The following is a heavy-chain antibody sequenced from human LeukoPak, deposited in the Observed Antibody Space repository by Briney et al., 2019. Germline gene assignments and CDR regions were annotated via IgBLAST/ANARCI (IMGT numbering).Heavy chain of an antibody. CDR1: GGSISSYY. V-gene: IGHV4-34*01. Sequence: TSETLSLTCTVSGGSISSYYWSWIRQPPGKGLEWIGEINHSGSTNYNPSLKSRVTISVDTSKNQFSLKLSSVTAADTAVYYCARRFLRRQGKYYDFWSGSHYFDYWGQGTLVTVSS. D-gene: IGHD3-3*01. CDR2: INHSGST. CDR3: ARRFLRRQGKYYDFWSGSHYFDY. J-gene: IGHJ4*02.